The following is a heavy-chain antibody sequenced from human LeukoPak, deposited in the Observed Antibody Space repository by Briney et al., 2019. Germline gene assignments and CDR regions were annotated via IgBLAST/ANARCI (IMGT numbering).Heavy chain of an antibody. CDR3: ARTYYYGYGYDYYYLDV. V-gene: IGHV4-59*01. Sequence: SETLSLTCTVSGGSISSYYWSWIRQPPGKGLEWIGYISYSGSTTYNPSLKSRVTISVDTSGNQISLRLSSVTAADTAVYYCARTYYYGYGYDYYYLDVWGKGTTVTVSS. D-gene: IGHD3-10*01. J-gene: IGHJ6*03. CDR1: GGSISSYY. CDR2: ISYSGST.